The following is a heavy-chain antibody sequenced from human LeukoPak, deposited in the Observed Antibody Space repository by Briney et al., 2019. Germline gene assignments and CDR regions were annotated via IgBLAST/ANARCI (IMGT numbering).Heavy chain of an antibody. CDR1: GYSISSGYS. CDR3: ARDRRDQPQLDY. J-gene: IGHJ4*02. D-gene: IGHD1-1*01. V-gene: IGHV4-38-2*02. Sequence: SQTLSPTCTVSGYSISSGYSWGWIRQPPGKGLEWIGSIYHSGSTYYNPSLKSRVTMSVDTSKNQFSLKLSSVTAADTAVYYCARDRRDQPQLDYWGQGTLVTVSS. CDR2: IYHSGST.